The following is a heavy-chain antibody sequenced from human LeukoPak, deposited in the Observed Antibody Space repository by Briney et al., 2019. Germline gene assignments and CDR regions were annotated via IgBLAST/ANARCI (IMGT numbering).Heavy chain of an antibody. D-gene: IGHD3-22*01. CDR3: ARVGFPYDISGYYWDDGYYFDY. CDR1: GGSISSSSYY. J-gene: IGHJ4*02. Sequence: SETLSLTCTVSGGSISSSSYYWGSIRQPPGKGLEWIGSIYYSGSTYYNPSLKSRVTISVDTSKNQFSLKLSSVTAADTAVYYCARVGFPYDISGYYWDDGYYFDYWGQGTLVTVSS. CDR2: IYYSGST. V-gene: IGHV4-39*07.